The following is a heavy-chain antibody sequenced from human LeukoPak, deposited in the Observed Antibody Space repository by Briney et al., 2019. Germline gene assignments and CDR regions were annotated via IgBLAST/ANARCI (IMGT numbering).Heavy chain of an antibody. Sequence: PSETLSLTCAVYGGSFSGYYWSWIRQPPGKGLEWIGEINHSGSTNYNPSLKSRVTISVDTSKKQFSLKLSSVTAADTAVYYCATAPGRRYFDYWGQGTLVTVSS. CDR3: ATAPGRRYFDY. CDR2: INHSGST. D-gene: IGHD1-14*01. V-gene: IGHV4-34*01. J-gene: IGHJ4*02. CDR1: GGSFSGYY.